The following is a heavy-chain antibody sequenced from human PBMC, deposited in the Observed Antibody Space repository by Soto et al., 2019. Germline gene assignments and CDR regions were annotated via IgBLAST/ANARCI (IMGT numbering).Heavy chain of an antibody. D-gene: IGHD2-2*02. V-gene: IGHV3-23*01. J-gene: IGHJ4*02. Sequence: EVQVLESGGGSVQPGGSLRLSCAASVFPFNSYAMSWVRQTPGKGLEWVSSISGTGESTYYADSVKGRFIISRDNSKNTLYLQMNSLRGEDTAVYYCATHVPSIHFAYLGQGTLVTVSS. CDR2: ISGTGEST. CDR3: ATHVPSIHFAY. CDR1: VFPFNSYA.